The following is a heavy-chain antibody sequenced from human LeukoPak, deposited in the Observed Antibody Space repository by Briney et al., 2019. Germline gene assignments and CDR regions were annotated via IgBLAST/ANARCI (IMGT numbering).Heavy chain of an antibody. Sequence: PGGSLRLSCAASGFTFSSYGMHWVRQAPGKGLEWVSLIWYDGSNKYYADSVKGRFTISRDNSKNTLYLQMNSPRAEDTAVYYCARDWGKGDYWGQGTLVTVSS. CDR1: GFTFSSYG. D-gene: IGHD3-16*01. CDR3: ARDWGKGDY. V-gene: IGHV3-33*01. J-gene: IGHJ4*02. CDR2: IWYDGSNK.